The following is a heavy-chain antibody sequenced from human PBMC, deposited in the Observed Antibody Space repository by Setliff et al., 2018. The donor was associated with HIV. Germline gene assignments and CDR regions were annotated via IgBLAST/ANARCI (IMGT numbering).Heavy chain of an antibody. CDR1: GFNFKNAW. V-gene: IGHV3-15*01. Sequence: GESLRISCAGSGFNFKNAWMSWVRQAPGKGLEWVGRIKSRVDGETTAYAAPLKGRFTISRDDSKNTLYLQMDSLSTEDTAVYYCILLGMHGAFDIWGQGTMVTVSS. J-gene: IGHJ3*02. D-gene: IGHD7-27*01. CDR3: ILLGMHGAFDI. CDR2: IKSRVDGETT.